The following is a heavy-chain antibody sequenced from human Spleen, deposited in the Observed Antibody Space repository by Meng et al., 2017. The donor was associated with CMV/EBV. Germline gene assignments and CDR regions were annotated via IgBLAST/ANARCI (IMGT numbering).Heavy chain of an antibody. CDR1: GFTFSSYA. V-gene: IGHV3-23*01. CDR3: ASLYCSSSSCYPNYFDY. Sequence: GESLKISCAASGFTFSSYAMSWVRQAPGKGLEWVSAISGSGSGTYYVDSVMGRFTISRDNSKSTLYLQMNSLRAEDTAVYYCASLYCSSSSCYPNYFDYWGQGTLVTVSS. D-gene: IGHD2-2*01. CDR2: ISGSGSGT. J-gene: IGHJ4*02.